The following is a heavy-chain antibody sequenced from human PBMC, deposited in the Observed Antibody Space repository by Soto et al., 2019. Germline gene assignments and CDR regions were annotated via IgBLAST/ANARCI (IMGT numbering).Heavy chain of an antibody. CDR2: MNPNSGNT. CDR1: GYTFTSYD. V-gene: IGHV1-8*01. Sequence: ASVKVSCKASGYTFTSYDINWVRQATGQGLEWMGWMNPNSGNTGYAQKFQGRVTMTRNTSIGTAYMELSSLRSEDTAVYYCARGYSSSWYTLIYYYYYGMDVWGQGTTVTVSS. J-gene: IGHJ6*02. CDR3: ARGYSSSWYTLIYYYYYGMDV. D-gene: IGHD6-13*01.